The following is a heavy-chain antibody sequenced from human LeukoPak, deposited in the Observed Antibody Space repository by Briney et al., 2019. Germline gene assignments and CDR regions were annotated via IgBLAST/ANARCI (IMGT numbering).Heavy chain of an antibody. CDR1: GGSLTSSSYY. V-gene: IGHV4-39*06. CDR2: IYYSGST. D-gene: IGHD4-17*01. J-gene: IGHJ5*02. CDR3: AREKGDYGWNWFDP. Sequence: SETLSLTCTVSGGSLTSSSYYWGWIRQPPGKGLEWIGSIYYSGSTYYNPSLKSRVTISVDTSKNQFPLKPSSVTAADTAVYYCAREKGDYGWNWFDPWGQGTLVTVSS.